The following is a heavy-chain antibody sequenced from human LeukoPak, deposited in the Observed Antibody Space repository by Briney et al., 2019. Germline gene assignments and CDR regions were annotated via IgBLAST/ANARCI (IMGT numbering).Heavy chain of an antibody. J-gene: IGHJ6*02. CDR3: ARESVDILYYYGMDV. CDR2: ISSSSSYI. Sequence: GGSLRLSCAASGFTFSSYSMNWVRQAPGKGLEWVSSISSSSSYIYYADSVKGRFTISRDNAKSSLYLQMSSLRAEDTAVYYCARESVDILYYYGMDVWGQGTTVTVSS. V-gene: IGHV3-21*01. CDR1: GFTFSSYS.